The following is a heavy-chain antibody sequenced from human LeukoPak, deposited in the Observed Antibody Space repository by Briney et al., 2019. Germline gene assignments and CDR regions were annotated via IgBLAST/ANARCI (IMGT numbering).Heavy chain of an antibody. J-gene: IGHJ5*02. V-gene: IGHV6-1*01. CDR3: ARGHSPFNSGWFDR. CDR2: TYYRSKWYD. D-gene: IGHD6-19*01. Sequence: SQTLSLTCAISGDSTSSKTVSWNWIRQSPSRGLEWLVRTYYRSKWYDDYAESVKSRISINPDTSKSQFSLQLNSVTPEDTAVYYCARGHSPFNSGWFDRWGQGTQVSVCS. CDR1: GDSTSSKTVS.